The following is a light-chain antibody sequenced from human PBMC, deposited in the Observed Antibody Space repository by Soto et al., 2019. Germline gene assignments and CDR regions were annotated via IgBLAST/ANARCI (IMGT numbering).Light chain of an antibody. J-gene: IGKJ4*01. Sequence: DIQLTQSPPSLSASVGDRVTITYPVSQGISTYLNCYRHKPVEVPNLLIYRVFNLQSGLPSRFSGSGSGTDFILAISSLQTEDAAICCAQRGNNAHPDGGISFGGWTKV. CDR2: RVF. V-gene: IGKV1-27*01. CDR3: QRGNNAHPDGGIS. CDR1: QGISTY.